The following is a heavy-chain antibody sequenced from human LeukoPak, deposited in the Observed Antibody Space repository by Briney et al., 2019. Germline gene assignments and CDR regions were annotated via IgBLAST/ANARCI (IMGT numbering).Heavy chain of an antibody. D-gene: IGHD1-1*01. CDR3: AKDYVQLKVFDY. V-gene: IGHV3-21*04. J-gene: IGHJ4*02. Sequence: GGSLRLSCAASGFTLSSYSMNWVRQAPGRGLEWVSSISSSSSYIYYADSVKGRFTISRDNAKNSLYLQMNSLRAEDTAVYYCAKDYVQLKVFDYWGQGTLVTVSS. CDR1: GFTLSSYS. CDR2: ISSSSSYI.